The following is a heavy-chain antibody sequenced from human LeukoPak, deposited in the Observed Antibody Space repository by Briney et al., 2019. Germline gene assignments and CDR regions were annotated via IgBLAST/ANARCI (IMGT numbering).Heavy chain of an antibody. Sequence: GGSLRLSCAASGFTFSSYAMSWVRQAPARGLEWVSSLRGDGETFYIDSVKGRFTLSRDESRNTVYLQLNNLRVEDTAVYFCAKASWVSRADAVLWGQGALVTVSS. V-gene: IGHV3-23*01. CDR1: GFTFSSYA. CDR3: AKASWVSRADAVL. D-gene: IGHD3-16*01. CDR2: LRGDGET. J-gene: IGHJ4*02.